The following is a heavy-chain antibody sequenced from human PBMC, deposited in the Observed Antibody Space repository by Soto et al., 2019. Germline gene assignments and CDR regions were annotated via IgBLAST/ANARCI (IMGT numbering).Heavy chain of an antibody. CDR2: IYYSGST. CDR3: ARGVRYYGSGSYYITPYGMDV. D-gene: IGHD3-10*01. Sequence: PSETLSLTCTVSGGSISSYYWSWIRQPPGKGLEWIGCIYYSGSTNYNPSLKSRVTISVDTSKNQFSLKLSSVTAADTAVYYCARGVRYYGSGSYYITPYGMDVWGQGTTVTVSS. J-gene: IGHJ6*02. CDR1: GGSISSYY. V-gene: IGHV4-59*01.